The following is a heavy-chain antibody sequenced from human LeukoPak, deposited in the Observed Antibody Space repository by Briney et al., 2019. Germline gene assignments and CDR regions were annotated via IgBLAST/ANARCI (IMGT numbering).Heavy chain of an antibody. J-gene: IGHJ6*03. D-gene: IGHD4-17*01. CDR2: INWNGGST. Sequence: AGGSLRLSCAASGFTFDDYGMSWVRQAPGKGLEWVSCINWNGGSTGYADSVKGRCTISRDNAKNSLYLQMNSLRAEDTALYYCARANGDLYYYYYYMDVWGKGTTVTVSS. CDR1: GFTFDDYG. CDR3: ARANGDLYYYYYYMDV. V-gene: IGHV3-20*04.